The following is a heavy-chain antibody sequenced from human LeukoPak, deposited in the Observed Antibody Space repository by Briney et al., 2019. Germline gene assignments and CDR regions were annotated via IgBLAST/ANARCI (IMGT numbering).Heavy chain of an antibody. CDR3: AKGRTRWVKEECDY. CDR1: GFTFDDYG. J-gene: IGHJ4*02. CDR2: ISYDGSNK. V-gene: IGHV3-30*18. D-gene: IGHD4-23*01. Sequence: PGGSLRLSCAASGFTFDDYGMSWVRQAPGKGLEWVAVISYDGSNKYYADSVKGRFAISRDNSKNTLILQLNSLRPEDTAVYYCAKGRTRWVKEECDYWGQGTLVTVSS.